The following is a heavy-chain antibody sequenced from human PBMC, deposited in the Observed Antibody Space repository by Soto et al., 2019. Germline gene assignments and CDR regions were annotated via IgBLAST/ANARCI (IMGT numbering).Heavy chain of an antibody. Sequence: QLQLQESGPGLVKPSETLSLTCTVSGGSISSSSYWGWIRQPPGKGLEWIGSIYSIGSTYYNPYLKSRVTISVDTSKNQCSLKLSSVTASDTAVYYCMRSSRYSTDVWGQGTTVTVS. V-gene: IGHV4-39*01. CDR3: MRSSRYSTDV. CDR2: IYSIGST. CDR1: GGSISSSSY. D-gene: IGHD6-13*01. J-gene: IGHJ6*02.